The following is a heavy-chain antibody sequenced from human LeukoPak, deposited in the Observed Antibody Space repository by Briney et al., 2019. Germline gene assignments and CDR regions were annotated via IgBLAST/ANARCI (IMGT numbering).Heavy chain of an antibody. Sequence: GALSLSCAASGFTFSDYYMSWVRQAPGKGLEGGSYISSSCSPIYYADSVKGRFPISRDNAKTSLYLQMNSLRAEDTAVYYCATGKGSGWFAGGFDPWGQGTLVTVSS. V-gene: IGHV3-11*01. CDR3: ATGKGSGWFAGGFDP. D-gene: IGHD6-19*01. CDR2: ISSSCSPI. CDR1: GFTFSDYY. J-gene: IGHJ5*02.